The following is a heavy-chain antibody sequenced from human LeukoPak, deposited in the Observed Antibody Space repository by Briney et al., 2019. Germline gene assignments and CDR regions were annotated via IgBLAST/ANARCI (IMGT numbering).Heavy chain of an antibody. Sequence: SETLSLTCTVSGGSISSYYWSWIRQPAGKGLEWIGRIYTSGSTNYNPSLKSRVTMSVDTSKNQFSLKLSSVTAADTAVYYCARAELLWFGEPENWFDPWGQGTLVTVSS. J-gene: IGHJ5*02. CDR3: ARAELLWFGEPENWFDP. D-gene: IGHD3-10*01. CDR1: GGSISSYY. CDR2: IYTSGST. V-gene: IGHV4-4*07.